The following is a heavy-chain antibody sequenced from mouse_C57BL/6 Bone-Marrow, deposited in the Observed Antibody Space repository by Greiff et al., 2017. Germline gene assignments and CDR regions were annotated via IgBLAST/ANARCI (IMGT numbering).Heavy chain of an antibody. CDR2: IRLKSDNYAT. J-gene: IGHJ4*01. CDR1: GFTFSNYW. V-gene: IGHV6-3*01. CDR3: TEGSCVYAMDY. Sequence: EVMLLESGGGLVPPGGSMKLSCVASGFTFSNYWMNWVRQSPEKGLEWVAQIRLKSDNYATHYAESVKGRCTISRDDSKSSIYLQMNNLRAEDTGIYYCTEGSCVYAMDYWGQGSSVTVSP.